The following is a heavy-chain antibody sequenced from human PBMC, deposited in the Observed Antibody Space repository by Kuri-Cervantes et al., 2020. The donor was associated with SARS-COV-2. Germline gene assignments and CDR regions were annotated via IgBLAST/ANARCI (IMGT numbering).Heavy chain of an antibody. CDR3: ARDFRPIVVVPAAENWFDP. D-gene: IGHD2-2*01. Sequence: ESLKISCTVSGGSISSGGYYWSWIRQPPGKGLEWIGSIYYSGSTYYNPSLKSRVTISVDTSKNQFSLKLSSVTAADTAVYYCARDFRPIVVVPAAENWFDPWGQGTLVTVSS. V-gene: IGHV4-39*07. CDR1: GGSISSGGYY. J-gene: IGHJ5*02. CDR2: IYYSGST.